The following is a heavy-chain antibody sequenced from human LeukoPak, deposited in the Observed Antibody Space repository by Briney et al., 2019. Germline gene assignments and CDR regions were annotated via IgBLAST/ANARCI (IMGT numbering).Heavy chain of an antibody. Sequence: GGSLRLSCAAPGFTFSSYGMHWVRQAPGKGLAWVSRINSDGSSTSYADSVKGRFTISRDNAKNTLYLQMNSLRAEDTAVYYCARDLGMITFGGVIINWGQGTLVTVSS. J-gene: IGHJ4*02. V-gene: IGHV3-74*01. CDR1: GFTFSSYG. CDR3: ARDLGMITFGGVIIN. CDR2: INSDGSST. D-gene: IGHD3-16*02.